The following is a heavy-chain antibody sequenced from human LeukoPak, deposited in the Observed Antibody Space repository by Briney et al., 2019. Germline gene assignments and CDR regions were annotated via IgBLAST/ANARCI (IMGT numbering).Heavy chain of an antibody. CDR1: GFTFSDYS. V-gene: IGHV3-48*01. J-gene: IGHJ4*02. CDR3: ARDRWHYGSGSGFFDY. CDR2: IRGSTSNI. Sequence: GGSLRLSCTASGFTFSDYSMNWVRQAPGKGLEWASYIRGSTSNIYYAESVKGRFTVSRDNAKNSLYLQMNSLRAEDTAVYYCARDRWHYGSGSGFFDYWGQGTLVTVSS. D-gene: IGHD3-3*02.